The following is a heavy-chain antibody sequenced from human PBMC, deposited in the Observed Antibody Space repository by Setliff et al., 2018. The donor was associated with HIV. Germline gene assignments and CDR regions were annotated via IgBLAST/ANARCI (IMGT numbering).Heavy chain of an antibody. J-gene: IGHJ6*03. V-gene: IGHV4-34*01. Sequence: SETLSLTCAVYGGSFSGYYWSWIRQPPGKGLEWIGEINHSGSTNYNPSLKSRVTISVDTSKNQFYLKLSSVTAADTAVYYCARNPAIPFYDSSGYYYRYYYYYMDVWGKGTTVTVSS. D-gene: IGHD3-22*01. CDR1: GGSFSGYY. CDR2: INHSGST. CDR3: ARNPAIPFYDSSGYYYRYYYYYMDV.